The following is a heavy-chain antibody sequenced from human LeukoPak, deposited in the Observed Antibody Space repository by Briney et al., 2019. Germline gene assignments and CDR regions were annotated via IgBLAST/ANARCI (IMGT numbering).Heavy chain of an antibody. J-gene: IGHJ4*02. CDR3: ARARLRAVDY. D-gene: IGHD6-6*01. CDR1: GYTFTSYY. V-gene: IGHV1-46*01. Sequence: ASVTVSCTASGYTFTSYYMHWVRQAPGQGLEWMGIINPSGGSTSYAQKFQGRVTMTRDTSTSTVYMELSSLRSEDTAVYYCARARLRAVDYWGQGTLVTVSS. CDR2: INPSGGST.